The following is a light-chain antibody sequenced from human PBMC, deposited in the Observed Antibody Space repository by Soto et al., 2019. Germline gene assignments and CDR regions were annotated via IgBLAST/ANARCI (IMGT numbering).Light chain of an antibody. V-gene: IGLV2-14*03. Sequence: QSALTQPASVSGSRGQSITISCTGTSSDVGGYNYVSWYQSHPGEAPKLIIYDVSNRPSGVSDRFSGSKSGNTASLTISGLQAEDEADYYCSSYTSSISYVFGTGTKLTVL. CDR2: DVS. J-gene: IGLJ1*01. CDR1: SSDVGGYNY. CDR3: SSYTSSISYV.